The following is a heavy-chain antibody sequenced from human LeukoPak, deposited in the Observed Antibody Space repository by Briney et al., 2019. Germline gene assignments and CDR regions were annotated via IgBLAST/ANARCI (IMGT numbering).Heavy chain of an antibody. V-gene: IGHV3-11*06. CDR3: ARDLLMVRGVLDY. CDR1: GFTFSQYY. D-gene: IGHD3-10*01. CDR2: ISSSSSYT. J-gene: IGHJ4*02. Sequence: GGPLRLSCAPSGFTFSQYYMIWIRQAPAKGLEWVSYISSSSSYTNYGDSVKGRLTISRDNAKNSLYLQMNSLRAEDTAVYYCARDLLMVRGVLDYGGQGTLVTVSS.